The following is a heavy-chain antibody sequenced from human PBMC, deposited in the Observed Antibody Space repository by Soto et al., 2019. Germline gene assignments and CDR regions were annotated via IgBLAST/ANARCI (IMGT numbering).Heavy chain of an antibody. J-gene: IGHJ5*02. Sequence: QVQLLQSGAEVKKPGSSVKVSCKASAGTFSNYAITWVRQAPGQGLEWLGRIIPIFGSTNFAQKFQGRVTLTADESTTTVYMELSSLRSDDTAVYYCAKDGGKDGYFGNWFDPWGQGTLVTVSS. CDR3: AKDGGKDGYFGNWFDP. D-gene: IGHD5-18*01. V-gene: IGHV1-69*15. CDR1: AGTFSNYA. CDR2: IIPIFGST.